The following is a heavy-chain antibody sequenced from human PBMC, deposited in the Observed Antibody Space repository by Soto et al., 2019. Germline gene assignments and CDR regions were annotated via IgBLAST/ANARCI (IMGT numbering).Heavy chain of an antibody. CDR1: GYTFTSYG. D-gene: IGHD6-13*01. Sequence: QVQLVQSGAEVKKPGASVKVSCKASGYTFTSYGISWVRQAPGQGLEWMGWISAYNGNTNYAQKLQGRVTMTTDTPTSTASMELRSLSSDDTAVYYCARSIAAAVDFDSWGQGTLVTVSS. CDR2: ISAYNGNT. J-gene: IGHJ4*02. V-gene: IGHV1-18*01. CDR3: ARSIAAAVDFDS.